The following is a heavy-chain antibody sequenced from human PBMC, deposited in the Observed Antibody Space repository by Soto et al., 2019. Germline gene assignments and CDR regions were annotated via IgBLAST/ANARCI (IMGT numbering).Heavy chain of an antibody. J-gene: IGHJ4*02. Sequence: SETLSLTCAVYGGSFSGYYWSWIRQPPGKGLEWIGEINHSGSTNYNPSLKSRVTISVDTSKNQFSLKLSSVTAADTAVYYCAREAMLPIFDYWGQGTLVTVSS. CDR2: INHSGST. CDR1: GGSFSGYY. D-gene: IGHD2-2*01. CDR3: AREAMLPIFDY. V-gene: IGHV4-34*01.